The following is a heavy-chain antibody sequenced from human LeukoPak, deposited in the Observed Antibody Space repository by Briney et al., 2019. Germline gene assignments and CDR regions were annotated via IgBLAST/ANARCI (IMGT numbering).Heavy chain of an antibody. CDR1: GGTYSSYA. J-gene: IGHJ4*02. Sequence: GASVKVSCKASGGTYSSYAISWVRQAPGQGLEWMGGIIPIFGTANYAQKFQGRVTITTDESTSTAYMELSSLRSEDTAVYYCARGLYCSGGSCYSPTDYWGQGTLVTFSS. CDR2: IIPIFGTA. D-gene: IGHD2-15*01. CDR3: ARGLYCSGGSCYSPTDY. V-gene: IGHV1-69*05.